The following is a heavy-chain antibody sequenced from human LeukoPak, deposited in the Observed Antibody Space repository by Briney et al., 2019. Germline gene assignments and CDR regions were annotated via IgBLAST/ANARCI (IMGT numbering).Heavy chain of an antibody. J-gene: IGHJ4*02. CDR3: ARDRKSTYYYDSSGYYSGWGY. CDR1: GYTFTGYY. Sequence: ASVKVSCKASGYTFTGYYMHWVRQAPGQGLEWMGWINPNSGGTNYAQKFQGRVTMTTDTSTSTAYMELRSLRSDDTAVYYCARDRKSTYYYDSSGYYSGWGYWGQGTLVTVSS. D-gene: IGHD3-22*01. V-gene: IGHV1-2*02. CDR2: INPNSGGT.